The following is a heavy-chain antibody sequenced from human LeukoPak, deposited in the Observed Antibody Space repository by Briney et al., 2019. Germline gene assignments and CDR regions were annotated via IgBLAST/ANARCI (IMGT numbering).Heavy chain of an antibody. CDR3: ARDYLGYCSTTSCCPLCS. J-gene: IGHJ5*02. CDR1: GYTFTGYY. Sequence: GASVKVSCKASGYTFTGYYMHWVRQAPGQGLEWMGWINPNSGGTNYAQKFQGRVTMTRDTSISTAYMELSRLRSDDTAVYYCARDYLGYCSTTSCCPLCSWGQGTLVTVSS. V-gene: IGHV1-2*02. D-gene: IGHD2-2*01. CDR2: INPNSGGT.